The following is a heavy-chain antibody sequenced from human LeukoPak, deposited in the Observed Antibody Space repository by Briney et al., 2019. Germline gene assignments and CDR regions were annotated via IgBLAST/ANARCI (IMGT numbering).Heavy chain of an antibody. CDR3: ARDQYSSGVDY. CDR2: IYYTGST. D-gene: IGHD6-19*01. Sequence: ETLSLTCTVSGGSISTYYWSWIRQPPGKGLEWIGYIYYTGSTNYKHSLKSRVTILVDTSKNQFSLKMTSVTAADTAVYYCARDQYSSGVDYWGRGTLDPVSS. V-gene: IGHV4-59*01. CDR1: GGSISTYY. J-gene: IGHJ4*02.